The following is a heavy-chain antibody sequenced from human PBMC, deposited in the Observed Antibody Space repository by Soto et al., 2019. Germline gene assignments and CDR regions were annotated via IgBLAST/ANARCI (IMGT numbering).Heavy chain of an antibody. Sequence: QVQLQESGPGLVKPSETLSLTCAVSGGSVSSSNWWNWVRQPPGKGLEWIGEISHSGTTYYNPSLRSRVTISVDTSNNQFSLRLSSVTAADTAVYYCARVRTPCSATSSYLDPWGQGTLVTVSS. CDR1: GGSVSSSNW. CDR2: ISHSGTT. CDR3: ARVRTPCSATSSYLDP. J-gene: IGHJ5*02. V-gene: IGHV4-4*02. D-gene: IGHD2-2*01.